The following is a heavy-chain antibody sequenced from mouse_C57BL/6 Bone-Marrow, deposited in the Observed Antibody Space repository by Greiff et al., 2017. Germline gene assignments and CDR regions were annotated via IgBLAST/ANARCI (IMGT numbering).Heavy chain of an antibody. CDR2: IDPSDSYT. CDR3: ARWSSGYLAWFAF. D-gene: IGHD3-2*02. J-gene: IGHJ3*01. V-gene: IGHV1-59*01. CDR1: GYTFTSYW. Sequence: QVQLQQPGAELVRPGTSVKLSCKASGYTFTSYWMHWVKQRPGQGLEWIGVIDPSDSYTNYNQKFKGKATLTVDTSSSTAYMQLSSLTSEDSAVYYCARWSSGYLAWFAFWSQGNLVTVTA.